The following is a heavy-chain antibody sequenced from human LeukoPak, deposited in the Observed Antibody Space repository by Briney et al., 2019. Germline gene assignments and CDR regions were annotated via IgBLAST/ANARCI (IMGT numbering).Heavy chain of an antibody. Sequence: ASVKVSCKASGYTFTSYDINWVRQATGQGLEWMGWMHPKSGNTGSAQKFQGRVTMTRNTSITTAYMELSSLTSEDTAVYYCARMSYFDSRGDHWFDPWGQGTLVTVSS. CDR1: GYTFTSYD. D-gene: IGHD3-22*01. J-gene: IGHJ5*02. CDR3: ARMSYFDSRGDHWFDP. CDR2: MHPKSGNT. V-gene: IGHV1-8*01.